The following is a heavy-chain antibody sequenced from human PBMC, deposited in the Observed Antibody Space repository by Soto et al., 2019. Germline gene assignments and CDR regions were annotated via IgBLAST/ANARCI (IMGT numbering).Heavy chain of an antibody. J-gene: IGHJ5*02. CDR3: ARVYEDYYDSSGYLNWFDP. V-gene: IGHV1-46*01. D-gene: IGHD3-22*01. CDR1: GYTFTSYY. Sequence: ASVKVSCKASGYTFTSYYMHWVRQAPGQGLECMGIINPSGGSTSYAQKFQGRVTMTRDTSTSTVYMELSSLRSEDTAVYYCARVYEDYYDSSGYLNWFDPWGQGTLVTVSS. CDR2: INPSGGST.